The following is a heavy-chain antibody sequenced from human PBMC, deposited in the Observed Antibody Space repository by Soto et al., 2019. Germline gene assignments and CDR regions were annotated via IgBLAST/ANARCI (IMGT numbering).Heavy chain of an antibody. D-gene: IGHD3-10*01. Sequence: GGSLSLSCAASGFTFSSYAMSWVRQAPGKGLEWVSAISGSGGSTYYADSVKGRFTISRDNSKNTLYLQMNSLRAEDTAVYYWAKVGDYYGSGSYYLDDAFDIWGQGTMVTVSS. V-gene: IGHV3-23*01. CDR1: GFTFSSYA. J-gene: IGHJ3*02. CDR2: ISGSGGST. CDR3: AKVGDYYGSGSYYLDDAFDI.